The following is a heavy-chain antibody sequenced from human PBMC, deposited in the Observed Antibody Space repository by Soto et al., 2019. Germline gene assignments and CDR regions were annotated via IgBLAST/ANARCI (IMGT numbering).Heavy chain of an antibody. D-gene: IGHD5-12*01. Sequence: EVQLVESGGGLVQPGGSLRLSCAASGFTVSSNYMSWVRQAPGKGLEWVSVIYSGGSTYYADSVKGRFTISRDNSKNTLYLKMNSLRAEDTAVYYCARDRRGYDYHYYYGMDVWGQGTTVTVSS. CDR3: ARDRRGYDYHYYYGMDV. V-gene: IGHV3-66*01. CDR2: IYSGGST. CDR1: GFTVSSNY. J-gene: IGHJ6*02.